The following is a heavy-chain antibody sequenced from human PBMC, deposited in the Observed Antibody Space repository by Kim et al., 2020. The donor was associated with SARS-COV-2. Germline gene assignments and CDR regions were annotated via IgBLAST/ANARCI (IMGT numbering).Heavy chain of an antibody. CDR2: INAGNGNT. CDR3: ARERFGGSFDY. D-gene: IGHD3-10*01. Sequence: ASVKVSCKASGFTFNDYAMYWVRQAPGQRLEWMGWINAGNGNTRYPQKFQGRVTITWDTSASTAYMDLTSLRFEDTAVYYCARERFGGSFDYWGQGTLVT. V-gene: IGHV1-3*01. J-gene: IGHJ4*02. CDR1: GFTFNDYA.